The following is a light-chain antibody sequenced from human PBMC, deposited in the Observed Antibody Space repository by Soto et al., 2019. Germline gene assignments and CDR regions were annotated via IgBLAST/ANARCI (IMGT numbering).Light chain of an antibody. CDR3: QVWDSSSDDRGVV. V-gene: IGLV3-21*04. CDR2: YDS. Sequence: SYELTQPPSVSVAPGKTARITCGGNNIGSKSEHWYQQKPGQAPVLVIYYDSDRPSGIPERFSGSNSGNTATLTISRVEAGDEADYYCQVWDSSSDDRGVVFGGGTKLTVL. CDR1: NIGSKS. J-gene: IGLJ2*01.